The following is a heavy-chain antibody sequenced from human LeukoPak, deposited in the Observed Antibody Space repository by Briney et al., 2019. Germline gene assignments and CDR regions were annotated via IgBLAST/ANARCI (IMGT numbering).Heavy chain of an antibody. CDR3: VRENYSSGWYGIIDY. CDR1: GGSISNYY. J-gene: IGHJ4*02. Sequence: SETQSLTCTVSGGSISNYYWSWIRQPPGKGLEWIGYIYYSGNTNYNPSLKSRVTISVDTSKNQFSLKLSSVTAADTAVYYCVRENYSSGWYGIIDYWGQGTLVTVSS. V-gene: IGHV4-59*01. D-gene: IGHD6-19*01. CDR2: IYYSGNT.